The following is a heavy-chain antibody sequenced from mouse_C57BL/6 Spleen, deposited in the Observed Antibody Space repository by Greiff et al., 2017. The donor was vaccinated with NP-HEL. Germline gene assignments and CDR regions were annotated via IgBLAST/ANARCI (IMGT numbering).Heavy chain of an antibody. CDR1: GFTFSSYA. D-gene: IGHD2-12*01. Sequence: EVMLVESGEGLVKPGGSLKLSCAASGFTFSSYAMSWVRQTPEKRLERVAYISSGGDYIYYVDTVKGRFTISRDNARNTLYLQMSSLKSEDTAMYYCTREDYRTGNYFDYWGQGTTLTVSS. V-gene: IGHV5-9-1*02. CDR2: ISSGGDYI. J-gene: IGHJ2*01. CDR3: TREDYRTGNYFDY.